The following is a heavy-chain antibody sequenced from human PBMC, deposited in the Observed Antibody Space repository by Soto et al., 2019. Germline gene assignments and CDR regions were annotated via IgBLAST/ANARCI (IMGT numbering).Heavy chain of an antibody. D-gene: IGHD2-15*01. Sequence: QVQLQESGPGLVRPSQTLSLICTVSGGSINSGDSYWNWIRQHPEKGLEWIGYINYRGSTFYNPSLQSRIIISGDTSKNQFSLKLSSVTAADTAVYYCARDAPGVAPYWGQGTLVTVSS. J-gene: IGHJ4*02. CDR1: GGSINSGDSY. CDR2: INYRGST. CDR3: ARDAPGVAPY. V-gene: IGHV4-31*03.